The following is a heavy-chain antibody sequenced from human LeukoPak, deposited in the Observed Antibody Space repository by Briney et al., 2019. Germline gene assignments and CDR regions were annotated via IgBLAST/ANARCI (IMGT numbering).Heavy chain of an antibody. CDR1: GASGRSRGYY. V-gene: IGHV4-61*08. J-gene: IGHJ3*02. CDR3: ARDGRFGDPYCSSTSCPYDAFDI. Sequence: SETLSLACTVAGASGRSRGYYWIWIRQPPEKGLEWIGYIYYSGSTNYNPSLKSRVTISVDTSKNQFSLKLSSVTAADTAVYYCARDGRFGDPYCSSTSCPYDAFDIWGQGTMVTVSS. CDR2: IYYSGST. D-gene: IGHD2-2*01.